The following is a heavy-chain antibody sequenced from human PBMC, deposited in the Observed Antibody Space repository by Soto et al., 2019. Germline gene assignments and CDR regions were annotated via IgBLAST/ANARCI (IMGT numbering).Heavy chain of an antibody. CDR1: GYNFTNYW. J-gene: IGHJ4*02. V-gene: IGHV5-51*01. Sequence: GESLKISCKGSGYNFTNYWIGWVRQMPGKGLEWMGIIYPGDSDTRYSPSFQGQVTVSADKSISTAYLQWSSLKASDTAMYYCARLRSYYDSSGYYYLRTDYFDYWGQGTLVTVSS. D-gene: IGHD3-22*01. CDR3: ARLRSYYDSSGYYYLRTDYFDY. CDR2: IYPGDSDT.